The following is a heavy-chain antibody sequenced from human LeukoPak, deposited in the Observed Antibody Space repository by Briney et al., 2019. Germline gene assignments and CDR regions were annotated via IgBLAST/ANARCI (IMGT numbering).Heavy chain of an antibody. CDR2: TYYRSKWYN. D-gene: IGHD4/OR15-4a*01. Sequence: SQTLSLTCAISGDSVSSKSAAWNWIRQSPSRGLEWLGRTYYRSKWYNDYAVSVKGRITIDPDTSKNQFSLQLNSVTPEDTAVYYCASSDNYGGDAFDIWGQGTMVIVSS. J-gene: IGHJ3*02. V-gene: IGHV6-1*01. CDR1: GDSVSSKSAA. CDR3: ASSDNYGGDAFDI.